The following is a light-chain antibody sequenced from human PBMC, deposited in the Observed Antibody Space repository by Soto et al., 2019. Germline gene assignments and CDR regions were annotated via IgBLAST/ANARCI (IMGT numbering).Light chain of an antibody. CDR1: SRHVGGYNY. Sequence: SLLTQPASVSWSPWQPITISCTWTSRHVGGYNYVSWYQQHPGKAPKLMIYDVSNRPSGVSNRFSGSKSGNTASLTISGLQAEDEADYYCSSYTSSSTQVFGTGTKVTVL. V-gene: IGLV2-14*01. CDR2: DVS. J-gene: IGLJ1*01. CDR3: SSYTSSSTQV.